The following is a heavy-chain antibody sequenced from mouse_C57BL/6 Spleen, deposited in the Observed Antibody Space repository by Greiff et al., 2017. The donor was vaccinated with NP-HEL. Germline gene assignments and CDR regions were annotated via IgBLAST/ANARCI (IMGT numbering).Heavy chain of an antibody. V-gene: IGHV5-9-1*02. CDR3: TRERNYYGSSYGWFAY. D-gene: IGHD1-1*01. J-gene: IGHJ3*01. Sequence: EVMLVESGEGLVKPGGSLKLSCAASGFTFSSYAMSWVRQTPEKRLEWVAYISSGGDYIYYADTVKGRFTISRDNAGNTLYLQMSSLKSEDTAMYYCTRERNYYGSSYGWFAYWGQGTLVTVSA. CDR1: GFTFSSYA. CDR2: ISSGGDYI.